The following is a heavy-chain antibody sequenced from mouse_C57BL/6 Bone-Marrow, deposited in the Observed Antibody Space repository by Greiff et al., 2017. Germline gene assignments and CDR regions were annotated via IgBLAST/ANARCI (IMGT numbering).Heavy chain of an antibody. V-gene: IGHV1-31*01. Sequence: EVQRVESGPELVKPGASVKISCTASGYSFTGYYMHWVKQSHGNILDWIGYSYPYHGVPSYNPKFKGNATLTVDTSSNSAYMELRNLTSEYSAVYYCSRLSAYWGQGTTLTVSA. CDR2: SYPYHGVP. CDR1: GYSFTGYY. J-gene: IGHJ2*01. CDR3: SRLSAY.